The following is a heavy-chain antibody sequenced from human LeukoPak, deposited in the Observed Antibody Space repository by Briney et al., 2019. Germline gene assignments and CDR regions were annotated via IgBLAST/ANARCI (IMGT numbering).Heavy chain of an antibody. CDR3: AGRDGYDSTTFDY. D-gene: IGHD5-24*01. CDR2: IYPGDSDT. CDR1: GYSFSSYW. Sequence: GESLKISCKGSGYSFSSYWIGWVRQMPGKGLEWMWIIYPGDSDTRYSPSFQGQVTISADKSISTAYLQWSILKASDTAMYYCAGRDGYDSTTFDYWGQGTLVTVSS. J-gene: IGHJ4*02. V-gene: IGHV5-51*01.